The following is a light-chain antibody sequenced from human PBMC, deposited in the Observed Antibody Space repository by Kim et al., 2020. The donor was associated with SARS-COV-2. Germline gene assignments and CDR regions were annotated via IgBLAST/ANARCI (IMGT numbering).Light chain of an antibody. J-gene: IGKJ3*01. V-gene: IGKV2-28*01. CDR1: QSLLHSNGYNY. CDR3: MQALQTPLFT. Sequence: ASISCRSSQSLLHSNGYNYLDWYLQKPGQSPQLLIYLGSNRASGVPDRFSGSGSGTDFTLKISRVEAEDVGVYYCMQALQTPLFTFGPGTKVDIK. CDR2: LGS.